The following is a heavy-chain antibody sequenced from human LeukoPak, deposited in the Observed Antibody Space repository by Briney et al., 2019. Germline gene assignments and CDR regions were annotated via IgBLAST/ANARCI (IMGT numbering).Heavy chain of an antibody. J-gene: IGHJ4*02. V-gene: IGHV4-59*01. CDR3: ARERLGYYDRSGLDY. CDR1: GGSISRYY. D-gene: IGHD3-22*01. CDR2: IYYSGST. Sequence: PSETLSLTCTVSGGSISRYYWNWIRQPPGKGLEWIGYIYYSGSTNYNPSLKSRVTTSVDTSKNQFSLKLSSVTAADTAVYYCARERLGYYDRSGLDYWGQGTLVTVSS.